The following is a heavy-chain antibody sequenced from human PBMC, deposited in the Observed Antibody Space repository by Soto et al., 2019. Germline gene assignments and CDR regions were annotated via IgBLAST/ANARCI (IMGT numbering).Heavy chain of an antibody. CDR3: ARGISTPGMDW. V-gene: IGHV3-7*03. CDR2: INQDGSQK. D-gene: IGHD2-15*01. J-gene: IGHJ4*02. Sequence: EVQLVESGGGLVQPGGSLRLSCAASGFSFSSYWMNWVRQAPGKGLEWVANINQDGSQKSFVDSVKGRFTISRDNAKKSLYRKMNSLGAEDTAVYFCARGISTPGMDWWGQGTLVTVSS. CDR1: GFSFSSYW.